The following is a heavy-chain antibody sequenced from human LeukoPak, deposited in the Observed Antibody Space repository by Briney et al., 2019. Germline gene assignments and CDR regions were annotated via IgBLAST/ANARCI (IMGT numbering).Heavy chain of an antibody. CDR3: ARLGSSDYYYYYMDV. D-gene: IGHD6-19*01. CDR2: INHSGST. CDR1: GGSFSGYY. Sequence: PPETLSLTCAVYGGSFSGYYWSWIRQPPGKGLEWIGEINHSGSTNYNPSLKSRVTISVDTSKNQFSLKLSSVTAADTAVYYCARLGSSDYYYYYMDVWGKGTTVTISS. V-gene: IGHV4-34*01. J-gene: IGHJ6*03.